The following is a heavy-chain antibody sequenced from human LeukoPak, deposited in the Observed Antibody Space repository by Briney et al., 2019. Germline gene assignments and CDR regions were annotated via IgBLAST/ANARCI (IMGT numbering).Heavy chain of an antibody. V-gene: IGHV1-69*06. J-gene: IGHJ4*02. CDR2: IIPIFGTA. Sequence: SVKVSCKASGGTFSSYAISWVRQGPGQGLEWMGGIIPIFGTANYAQKFQGRVTITADKSTSTAYMELSSLRSEDTAVYYCARGVAVAALDYWGQGTLVTVSS. CDR1: GGTFSSYA. CDR3: ARGVAVAALDY. D-gene: IGHD6-19*01.